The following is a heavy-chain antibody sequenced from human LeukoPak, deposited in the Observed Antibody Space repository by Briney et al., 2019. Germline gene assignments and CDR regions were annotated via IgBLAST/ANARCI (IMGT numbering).Heavy chain of an antibody. D-gene: IGHD2-2*01. CDR1: GASISSSSYY. Sequence: SETLSLTCTVSGASISSSSYYWGWIRQPPGKGLEWVGSIYYSGSTYYNPSLKSRVTISVDTSKNQFSLKLSSVTAADTAVYYCARQDRKGYCSSTSCSTFGDYWGQGTLVTVSS. V-gene: IGHV4-39*01. CDR3: ARQDRKGYCSSTSCSTFGDY. J-gene: IGHJ4*02. CDR2: IYYSGST.